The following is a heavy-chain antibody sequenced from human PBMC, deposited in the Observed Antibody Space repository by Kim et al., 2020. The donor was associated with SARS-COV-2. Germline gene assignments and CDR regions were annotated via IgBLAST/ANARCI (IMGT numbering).Heavy chain of an antibody. CDR2: ISYDGSNK. CDR3: AREGGVYSSGWYFMYYY. Sequence: GGSLRLSCAASGFTFSSYAMHWVRQAPGKGLEWVAVISYDGSNKYYADSVKGRFTISRDNSKNTLYLQMNSLRAEDTAVYYCAREGGVYSSGWYFMYYY. J-gene: IGHJ6*01. V-gene: IGHV3-30-3*01. D-gene: IGHD6-19*01. CDR1: GFTFSSYA.